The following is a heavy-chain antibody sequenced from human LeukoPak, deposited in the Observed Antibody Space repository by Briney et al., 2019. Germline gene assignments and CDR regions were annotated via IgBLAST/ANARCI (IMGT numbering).Heavy chain of an antibody. J-gene: IGHJ5*02. V-gene: IGHV1-2*02. CDR1: GYTFTGYY. D-gene: IGHD3-22*01. Sequence: ASVKVSCKASGYTFTGYYMHWVRQAPGQGLEWMGWINPNSGGTNYAQKFQGRVTMTRDTSISTAYMELSRLRSDDTAVYYCARELGYYDSSGRNWFDPWGQGTLVTVSS. CDR3: ARELGYYDSSGRNWFDP. CDR2: INPNSGGT.